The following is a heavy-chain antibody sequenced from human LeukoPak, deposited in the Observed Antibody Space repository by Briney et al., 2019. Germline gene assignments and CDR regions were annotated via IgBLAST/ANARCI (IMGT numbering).Heavy chain of an antibody. CDR3: ARGQDSGYDSDAGDY. CDR2: ISSSSSYI. CDR1: GFTFSSYS. D-gene: IGHD5-12*01. V-gene: IGHV3-21*01. J-gene: IGHJ4*02. Sequence: PGGSLRLSCAASGFTFSSYSMNWVRQAPGKGLEWVSSISSSSSYIYYADSVKGRFTISRDNAKNSLYLQMNSLRAEDTAVYYCARGQDSGYDSDAGDYWGQGTLVTVSS.